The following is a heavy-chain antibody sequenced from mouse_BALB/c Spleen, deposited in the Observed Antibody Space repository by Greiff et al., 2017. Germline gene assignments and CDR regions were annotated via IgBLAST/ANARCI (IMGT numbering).Heavy chain of an antibody. V-gene: IGHV8-12*01. J-gene: IGHJ2*01. CDR1: GFSLSTSGMG. CDR3: ARRNYYSSSSFDY. CDR2: IYWDGDK. Sequence: QVTLKECGPGILQPSQTLSLTCSFSGFSLSTSGMGVSWIRQPSGKGLEWLAHIYWDGDKRYNPSLKSRLTISKDTSRNQVFLKITSADTADTATYVCARRNYYSSSSFDYWGQGTTLTVSS. D-gene: IGHD1-1*01.